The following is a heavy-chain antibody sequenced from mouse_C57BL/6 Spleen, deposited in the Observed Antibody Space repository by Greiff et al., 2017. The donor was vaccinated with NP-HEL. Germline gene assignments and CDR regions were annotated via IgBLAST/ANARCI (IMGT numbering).Heavy chain of an antibody. CDR3: AIPSIYYDYDGIAY. CDR1: GYTFTSYW. CDR2: IHPSDSDT. V-gene: IGHV1-74*01. Sequence: QVQLQQPGAELVKPGASVKVSCKASGYTFTSYWMHWVKQRPGQGLEWIGRIHPSDSDTNYNQKFKGKATLTVDKSSSTAYMQLSSLTSEDSAVYYCAIPSIYYDYDGIAYWGQGTLVTVSA. J-gene: IGHJ3*01. D-gene: IGHD2-4*01.